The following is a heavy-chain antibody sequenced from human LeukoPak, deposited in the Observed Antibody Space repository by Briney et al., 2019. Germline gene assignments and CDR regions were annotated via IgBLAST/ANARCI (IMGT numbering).Heavy chain of an antibody. CDR2: NYYSGST. Sequence: SETLSLTCTVSGGSISSSSHYWGWIRQPPGKGLEWIGSNYYSGSTYYNPSLKSRVTISVDTSKNQFSLKLSSVTAADTAVYYCARDDTVASSNYYYGMDVWGQGTTVTVSS. V-gene: IGHV4-39*02. CDR1: GGSISSSSHY. D-gene: IGHD4-11*01. J-gene: IGHJ6*02. CDR3: ARDDTVASSNYYYGMDV.